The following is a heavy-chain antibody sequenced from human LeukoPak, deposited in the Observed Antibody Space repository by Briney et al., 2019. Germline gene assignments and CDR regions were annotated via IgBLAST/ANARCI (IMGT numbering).Heavy chain of an antibody. CDR2: INPNSGGT. Sequence: SVKVSCKASGYTCTGHYMHWVRQAPGQGLEWMGRINPNSGGTNYAQKFQGRVTMTRDTSISTAYMELSRLRSDDTAVYYCARNVSRRGFDPWGQGTLVTVSS. CDR3: ARNVSRRGFDP. V-gene: IGHV1-2*06. D-gene: IGHD2/OR15-2a*01. J-gene: IGHJ5*02. CDR1: GYTCTGHY.